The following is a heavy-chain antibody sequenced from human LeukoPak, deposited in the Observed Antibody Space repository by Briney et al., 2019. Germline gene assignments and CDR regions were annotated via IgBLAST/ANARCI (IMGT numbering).Heavy chain of an antibody. D-gene: IGHD2-2*01. CDR2: IYYSVST. J-gene: IGHJ5*02. V-gene: IGHV4-31*03. CDR3: ARSLDGGGDCSSTSCYSGLDP. Sequence: TLSLTCTVSGGSISSGGSYWSWIRQHPGKGLEWIGYIYYSVSTYYNPSLKSRVTISVDTSKNQFSLKLSSVTGADTDVYSSARSLDGGGDCSSTSCYSGLDPRGQGTLVTVSS. CDR1: GGSISSGGSY.